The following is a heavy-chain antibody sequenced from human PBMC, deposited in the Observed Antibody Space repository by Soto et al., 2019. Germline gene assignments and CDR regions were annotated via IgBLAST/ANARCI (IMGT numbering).Heavy chain of an antibody. CDR3: ARGRYGDY. D-gene: IGHD1-1*01. CDR1: GYAFTTYG. J-gene: IGHJ4*02. Sequence: QVHLVQSGAEVKKPGASVKVSCKGSGYAFTTYGITWVRQAPGQGLEWMGWISAHNGNTNYAQELQGRATVTRDTPPSTAYMALRSRSSDVQAVDYCARGRYGDYWGQGALVTVSS. CDR2: ISAHNGNT. V-gene: IGHV1-18*01.